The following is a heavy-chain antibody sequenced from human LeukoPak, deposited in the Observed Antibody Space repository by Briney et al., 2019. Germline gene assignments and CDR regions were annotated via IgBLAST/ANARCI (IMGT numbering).Heavy chain of an antibody. CDR2: IIPIFGTA. CDR1: GGTFSSYA. D-gene: IGHD2-2*01. CDR3: ARDVGEYCSSVSCYASDY. J-gene: IGHJ4*02. V-gene: IGHV1-69*06. Sequence: ASVKVSCKASGGTFSSYAISWVRQAPGQGLEWMGGIIPIFGTANYAQKFQGRVTITADKSTSTAYMELSSLRSEDTAVYYCARDVGEYCSSVSCYASDYWGQGTLVTVSS.